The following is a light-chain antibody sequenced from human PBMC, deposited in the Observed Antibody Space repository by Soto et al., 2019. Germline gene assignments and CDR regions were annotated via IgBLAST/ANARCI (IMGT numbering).Light chain of an antibody. Sequence: EIVLTQSPATLSLSPGERATLSCRASQSVKTFLAWYQHRPGQAPRVLIYDASHRATGIPARFSGSGSGTDFTLTISSLEPEDAALYYCQQRSNWPPITFGQGTRLEIK. CDR2: DAS. CDR3: QQRSNWPPIT. J-gene: IGKJ5*01. V-gene: IGKV3-11*01. CDR1: QSVKTF.